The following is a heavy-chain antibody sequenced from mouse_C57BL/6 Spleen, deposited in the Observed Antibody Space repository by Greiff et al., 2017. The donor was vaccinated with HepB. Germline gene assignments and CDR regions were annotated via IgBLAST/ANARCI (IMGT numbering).Heavy chain of an antibody. Sequence: VQLQQSGPELVKPGASVKISCKASGYSFTDYNMNWVKQSNGKSLEWIGVINPNYGTTSYNQKFKGKATLTVDQSSSTAYMQLNSLTSEDSAVYDCARGDRQLRLLYFDYWGQGTTLTVSS. D-gene: IGHD3-2*02. V-gene: IGHV1-39*01. CDR3: ARGDRQLRLLYFDY. CDR2: INPNYGTT. CDR1: GYSFTDYN. J-gene: IGHJ2*01.